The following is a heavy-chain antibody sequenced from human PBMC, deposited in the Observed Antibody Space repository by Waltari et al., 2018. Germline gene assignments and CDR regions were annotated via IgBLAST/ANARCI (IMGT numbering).Heavy chain of an antibody. Sequence: EVQLVESGGGLNQPGGSLRLSCAASWFPVSSNYMSWVRQAPGKGLEWVSVIYSGGSTYYADSVKGRVTISRDNSKNTLYLQMNSLRAEDTAVYYCARDPHQTGTTSYGYWGQGTLVTVSS. J-gene: IGHJ4*02. CDR2: IYSGGST. CDR3: ARDPHQTGTTSYGY. D-gene: IGHD1-7*01. V-gene: IGHV3-53*01. CDR1: WFPVSSNY.